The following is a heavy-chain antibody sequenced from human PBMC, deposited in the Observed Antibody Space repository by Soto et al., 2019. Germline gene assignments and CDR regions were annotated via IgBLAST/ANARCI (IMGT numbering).Heavy chain of an antibody. D-gene: IGHD3-10*01. CDR1: GFTFSAFA. CDR2: LDGAGGST. CDR3: AAPRDEYGSGVSWFTYGMDI. Sequence: GGSLRLSCLASGFTFSAFAMTWVRHVPGRGMEWVASLDGAGGSTYYAESVRGRFSISRDNSQNTLFLQMKRLTVDDTAIYYCAAPRDEYGSGVSWFTYGMDIWGQGSTVTFSS. J-gene: IGHJ6*02. V-gene: IGHV3-23*01.